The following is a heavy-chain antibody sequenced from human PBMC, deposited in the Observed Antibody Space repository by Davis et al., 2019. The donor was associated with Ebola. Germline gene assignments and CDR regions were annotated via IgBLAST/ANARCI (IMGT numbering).Heavy chain of an antibody. CDR1: GFSLSTSGVG. V-gene: IGHV2-5*02. CDR3: AHRSVGWLLGVLFDY. J-gene: IGHJ4*02. CDR2: IYWDDDK. D-gene: IGHD5-24*01. Sequence: SGPTLVKPTQTLTLTCTFSGFSLSTSGVGVGWIRQPPGKALEWLALIYWDDDKRYSPSLKSRLTITKDTSKNQVVLTMTNMDPVDTATYYCAHRSVGWLLGVLFDYWGQGTLVTVSS.